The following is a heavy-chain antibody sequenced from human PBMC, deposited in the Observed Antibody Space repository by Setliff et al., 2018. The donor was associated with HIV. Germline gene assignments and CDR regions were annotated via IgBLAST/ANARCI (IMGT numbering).Heavy chain of an antibody. J-gene: IGHJ6*02. CDR3: ASSPYGDHRFEYFYYYGMDV. CDR2: IRGSGGTI. V-gene: IGHV3-11*04. D-gene: IGHD4-17*01. Sequence: GESLKISCAASGFTFSDYYMSWIRQAPGKGPEWISYIRGSGGTIYYADSVKGRFTISRDNAKNSLYLQMNSLRVEDTAVYYCASSPYGDHRFEYFYYYGMDVWGQGTTVTVSS. CDR1: GFTFSDYY.